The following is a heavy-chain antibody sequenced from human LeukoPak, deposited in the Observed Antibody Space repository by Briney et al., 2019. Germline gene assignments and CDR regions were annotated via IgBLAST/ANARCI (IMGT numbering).Heavy chain of an antibody. CDR1: GGSISSYY. V-gene: IGHV4-59*01. CDR2: IYYSGST. Sequence: SETLSLTCTVSGGSISSYYWSWIRQPPGKGLEWIGYIYYSGSTNYNPSLKSRVTISVDTSKNQFSLKLSSVTAADTAVYYCARAQNWNGAFDIWGQGTMVTVSS. D-gene: IGHD1-1*01. J-gene: IGHJ3*02. CDR3: ARAQNWNGAFDI.